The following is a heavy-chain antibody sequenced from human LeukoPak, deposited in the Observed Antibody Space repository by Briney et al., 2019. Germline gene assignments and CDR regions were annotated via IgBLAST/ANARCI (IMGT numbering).Heavy chain of an antibody. CDR2: IYSGGST. V-gene: IGHV3-66*01. Sequence: GGSLRLSCAASGFTVSSNYMSWVRQAPGKGLEWVSVIYSGGSTYYADSVKGRFTISRDNSKNTLYLQMNSLRAEDTAVYYCASPAYSSGWYQVGGNWFDPWGQGTLVTVSS. D-gene: IGHD6-19*01. CDR3: ASPAYSSGWYQVGGNWFDP. J-gene: IGHJ5*02. CDR1: GFTVSSNY.